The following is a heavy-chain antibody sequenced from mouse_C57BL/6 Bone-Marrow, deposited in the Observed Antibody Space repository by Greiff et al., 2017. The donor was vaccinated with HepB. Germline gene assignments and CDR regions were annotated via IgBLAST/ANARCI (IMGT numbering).Heavy chain of an antibody. J-gene: IGHJ2*01. Sequence: QVRLEQAGAGLVKPGASVKMSCKASGYTFTSYWITWVKQRPGQGLEWIGDIYPGSGSTNYNEKFKSKATLTVDTSSSTAYMQLSSLTSEDSAVYYCARRGYYGSSTDYWGQGTTLTVSS. CDR2: IYPGSGST. D-gene: IGHD1-1*01. CDR1: GYTFTSYW. V-gene: IGHV1-55*01. CDR3: ARRGYYGSSTDY.